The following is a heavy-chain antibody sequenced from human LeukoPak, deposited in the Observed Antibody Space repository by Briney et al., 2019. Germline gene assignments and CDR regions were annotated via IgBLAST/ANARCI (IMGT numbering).Heavy chain of an antibody. CDR1: GFTFSTYN. CDR3: AKDESGIVGATYSPNFDY. D-gene: IGHD1-26*01. CDR2: ITSSSSYI. V-gene: IGHV3-21*04. J-gene: IGHJ4*02. Sequence: GGSLRLSCAASGFTFSTYNMNGVRQAPGKGLEWVSSITSSSSYIYYADSVKGRFTISRDNAKNSLYLQMNSLRAEDTALYYCAKDESGIVGATYSPNFDYWGQGTLVTVSS.